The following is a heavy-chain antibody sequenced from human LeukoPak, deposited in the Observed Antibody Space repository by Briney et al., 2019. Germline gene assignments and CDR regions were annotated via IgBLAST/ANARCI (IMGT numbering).Heavy chain of an antibody. CDR3: ARDVVVVVAATPDYYYYGMDV. V-gene: IGHV1-46*01. CDR2: INPSGGST. Sequence: ASVKVSFKASGYTFTIYYMHWVRQAPGQGLEWMGIINPSGGSTSYAQKFQGRVTMTRDTSTSTVYMELSSLRSEDTAVYYCARDVVVVVAATPDYYYYGMDVWGKGTTVTVSS. J-gene: IGHJ6*04. CDR1: GYTFTIYY. D-gene: IGHD2-15*01.